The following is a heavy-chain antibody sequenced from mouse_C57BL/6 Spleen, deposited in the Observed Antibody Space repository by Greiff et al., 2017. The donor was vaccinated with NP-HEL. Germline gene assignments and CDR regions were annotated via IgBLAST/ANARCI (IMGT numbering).Heavy chain of an antibody. CDR2: ISDGGSYT. D-gene: IGHD2-4*01. CDR1: GFTFSSYA. Sequence: EVMLVESGGGLVKPGGSLKLSCAASGFTFSSYAMSWVRQTPEKRLEWVATISDGGSYTYYPDNVKGRFTISRDNAKNNLYLQMSHLKYEDTAMYYCARDGYYDYGQGFAYWGQGTLVTVSA. J-gene: IGHJ3*01. V-gene: IGHV5-4*01. CDR3: ARDGYYDYGQGFAY.